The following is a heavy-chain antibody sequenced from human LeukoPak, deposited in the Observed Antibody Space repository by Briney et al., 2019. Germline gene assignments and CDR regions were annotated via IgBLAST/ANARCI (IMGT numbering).Heavy chain of an antibody. J-gene: IGHJ5*02. CDR1: GFTFSSYS. D-gene: IGHD3-10*01. CDR3: ARAPLTITMVRGVISP. Sequence: GGSLRLSCAASGFTFSSYSMNWVRQAPGKGLELVSSISSSSSYIYYADSVKGRFTISRDNAKNSLYLQMNSLRAEDTAVYYCARAPLTITMVRGVISPWGQGTLVTVSS. V-gene: IGHV3-21*01. CDR2: ISSSSSYI.